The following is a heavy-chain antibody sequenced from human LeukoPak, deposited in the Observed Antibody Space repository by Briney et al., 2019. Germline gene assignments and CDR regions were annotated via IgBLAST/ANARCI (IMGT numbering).Heavy chain of an antibody. CDR3: ARDPGVAVAEQGY. V-gene: IGHV3-21*01. D-gene: IGHD6-19*01. CDR2: ISSSRSYI. CDR1: GFTFSSYS. Sequence: GGSLRLSCAASGFTFSSYSMNWVRQAPGKGLEWVSSISSSRSYIYYADSVKGRFTISRDNAKNSLYLQMNSLRAEDTAVYYCARDPGVAVAEQGYWGQGTLVTVSS. J-gene: IGHJ4*02.